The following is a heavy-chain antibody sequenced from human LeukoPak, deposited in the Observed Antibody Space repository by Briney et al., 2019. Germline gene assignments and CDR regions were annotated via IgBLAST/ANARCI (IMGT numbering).Heavy chain of an antibody. CDR3: TRGGDDGFDP. D-gene: IGHD3-16*01. J-gene: IGHJ5*02. Sequence: GGSLRLSRAAPGFTFGRYDMHWVRQATGKGLEWVSAIGTAGDSYYSGSVKGRFTIYRENAKNSLYLQMNSLKAADTAVYYCTRGGDDGFDPWGQGTLVTVSS. CDR2: IGTAGDS. V-gene: IGHV3-13*01. CDR1: GFTFGRYD.